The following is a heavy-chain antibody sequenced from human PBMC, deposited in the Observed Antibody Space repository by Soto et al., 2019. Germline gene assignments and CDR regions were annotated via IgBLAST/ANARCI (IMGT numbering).Heavy chain of an antibody. J-gene: IGHJ6*02. D-gene: IGHD6-19*01. V-gene: IGHV3-15*07. CDR3: TTSTRDSSGWPVPSPLYYYYYYGMDV. CDR2: IKSKTDGGTT. CDR1: GFTFSNAW. Sequence: GGSLRLSCAASGFTFSNAWMNCVRQAPGKGLEWVGRIKSKTDGGTTDYAAPVKGRFTISRDDSKNTLYLQLNSLKTEDTAVYYCTTSTRDSSGWPVPSPLYYYYYYGMDVWGQGTTVTVSS.